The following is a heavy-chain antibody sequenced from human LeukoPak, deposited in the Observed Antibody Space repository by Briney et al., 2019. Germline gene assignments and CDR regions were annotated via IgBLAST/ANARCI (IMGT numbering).Heavy chain of an antibody. CDR3: ARDRANSFGGFFTP. J-gene: IGHJ5*02. Sequence: SETLSLTCSVAGGSISTYYWNWIRQTPGKGLEWIGHISNGNTDYNPSLKSRVTISVDTSKNQFSLKLTSVTAADTAVYYCARDRANSFGGFFTPWGREPWLSSPQ. V-gene: IGHV4-59*01. CDR1: GGSISTYY. D-gene: IGHD5-18*01. CDR2: ISNGNT.